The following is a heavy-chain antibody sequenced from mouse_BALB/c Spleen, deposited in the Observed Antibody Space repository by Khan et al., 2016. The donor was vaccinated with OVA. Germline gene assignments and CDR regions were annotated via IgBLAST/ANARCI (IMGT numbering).Heavy chain of an antibody. CDR2: VWGDGNT. Sequence: QVQLKQSGPGLVAPSQSLSITCTVSGFSLTSYGVSWVRQPPGKGLEWLGIVWGDGNTTFHSDLRSRLSISKDNSKSQVFLKLNSLQTDDTATYYCAKDRVYDAMDYWGQGTSVTVSS. V-gene: IGHV2-3*01. J-gene: IGHJ4*01. CDR3: AKDRVYDAMDY. CDR1: GFSLTSYG.